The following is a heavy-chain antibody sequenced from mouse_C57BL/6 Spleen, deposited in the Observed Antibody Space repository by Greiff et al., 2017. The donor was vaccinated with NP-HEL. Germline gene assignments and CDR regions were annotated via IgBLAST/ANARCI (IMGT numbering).Heavy chain of an antibody. V-gene: IGHV1-54*01. D-gene: IGHD1-1*01. CDR3: AREGTSYGLDY. CDR2: INPGSGGT. Sequence: VKLMESGAELVRPGTSVKVSCKASGYAFTNYLIEWVKQRPGQGLEWIGVINPGSGGTNYNEKFKGKATLTADKSSSTAYMQLSSLTSEDSAVYFCAREGTSYGLDYWGQGTSVTVSS. J-gene: IGHJ4*01. CDR1: GYAFTNYL.